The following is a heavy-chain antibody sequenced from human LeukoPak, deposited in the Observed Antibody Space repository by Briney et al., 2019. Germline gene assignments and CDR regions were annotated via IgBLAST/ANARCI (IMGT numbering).Heavy chain of an antibody. CDR2: INSDGSGT. J-gene: IGHJ6*03. CDR1: GLTFSNYW. D-gene: IGHD3/OR15-3a*01. Sequence: GGSLRLSCAASGLTFSNYWMHWVRQAPGKGLVWVSQINSDGSGTSYADSVKGRFTISRDNAKNTLYLQMNSLRVEDTAVYYCARDLFGRMYVWGKGTTVTVSS. CDR3: ARDLFGRMYV. V-gene: IGHV3-74*01.